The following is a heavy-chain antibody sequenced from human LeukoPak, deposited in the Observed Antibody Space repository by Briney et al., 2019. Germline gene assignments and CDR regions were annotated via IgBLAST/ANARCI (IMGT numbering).Heavy chain of an antibody. D-gene: IGHD2-2*01. CDR1: GYTFTGYY. CDR2: INPNSGGT. CDR3: ARDEMADVVVPTSAGYNWFDP. V-gene: IGHV1-2*02. J-gene: IGHJ5*02. Sequence: ASVKVSCKASGYTFTGYYMHWVRQAPGQGLEWMGWINPNSGGTNYAQKFQGRVTMTRDTSISSAYMERSRLRSDDTAVYYCARDEMADVVVPTSAGYNWFDPWGQGTLVTVSS.